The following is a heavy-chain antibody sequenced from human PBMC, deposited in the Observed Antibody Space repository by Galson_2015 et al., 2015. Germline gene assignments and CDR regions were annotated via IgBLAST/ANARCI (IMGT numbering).Heavy chain of an antibody. Sequence: SLRLSCAASGFTCGDYAMSWVRQAPGKGLEWVGFIRSKAYGGTTEYAASVKGRFTISRDDSKSIAYLQMNSLKTEDTAVYYCTRAPLIYPTHWAYYYYYYMDVWGKGTTVTVSS. V-gene: IGHV3-49*04. CDR1: GFTCGDYA. CDR2: IRSKAYGGTT. J-gene: IGHJ6*03. D-gene: IGHD2-8*01. CDR3: TRAPLIYPTHWAYYYYYYMDV.